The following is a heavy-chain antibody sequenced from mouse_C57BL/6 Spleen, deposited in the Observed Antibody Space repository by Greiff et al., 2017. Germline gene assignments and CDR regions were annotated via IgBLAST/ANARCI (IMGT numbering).Heavy chain of an antibody. Sequence: EVKLQESGPGLVKPSQSLSLTCSVTGYSIPSGYYWNWIRQFPGNKLEWMGYISYDGSNNYNPSLKNRISITRDTSKNQFFLKLNSVTTEDTATYYCARVTTVVAKGGYFDYWGQGTTLTVSS. J-gene: IGHJ2*01. CDR1: GYSIPSGYY. CDR3: ARVTTVVAKGGYFDY. CDR2: ISYDGSN. D-gene: IGHD1-1*01. V-gene: IGHV3-6*01.